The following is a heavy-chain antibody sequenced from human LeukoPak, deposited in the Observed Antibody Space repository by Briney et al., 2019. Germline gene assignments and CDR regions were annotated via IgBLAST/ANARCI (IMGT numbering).Heavy chain of an antibody. CDR3: AASSGVTLGRF. V-gene: IGHV4-34*01. D-gene: IGHD3-16*01. CDR1: GGSFSGYY. Sequence: PSETLSLTCAVYGGSFSGYYWSWIRQPPGKGLEWIGEINHSGSTNYNPSLKSRVTISVDTSKNQFPLKLSSVTAADTAVYYCAASSGVTLGRFWGQGALVTVSS. J-gene: IGHJ4*02. CDR2: INHSGST.